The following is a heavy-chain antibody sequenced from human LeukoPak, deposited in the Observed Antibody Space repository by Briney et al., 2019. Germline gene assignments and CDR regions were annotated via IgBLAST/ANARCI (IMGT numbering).Heavy chain of an antibody. Sequence: PSETLSLTCAVHGGSFSGSYWSWIRQPPGKGLEWIGEINHSGNTYHNPSLKSRVTISVDTSKKQISLKVSSVTAADTAVYYCARIYASGSFDWYFDVWGRGNLVTVSS. D-gene: IGHD3-10*01. CDR3: ARIYASGSFDWYFDV. CDR1: GGSFSGSY. V-gene: IGHV4-34*01. J-gene: IGHJ2*01. CDR2: INHSGNT.